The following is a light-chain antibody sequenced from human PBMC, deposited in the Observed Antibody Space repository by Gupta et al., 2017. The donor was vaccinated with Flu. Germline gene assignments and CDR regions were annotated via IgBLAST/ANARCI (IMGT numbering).Light chain of an antibody. CDR2: VNS. CDR1: SSNIGAGYD. CDR3: QSYDSSLSGYV. V-gene: IGLV1-40*01. J-gene: IGLJ1*01. Sequence: QSVLTQPPSVSGAPGQRVTIPCTGSSSNIGAGYDVHWYQQLPGTAPKLLIYVNSNRPSGVPDRFSGSKSGTSASLAITGLQAEDEADYYCQSYDSSLSGYVFGTGTKVTVL.